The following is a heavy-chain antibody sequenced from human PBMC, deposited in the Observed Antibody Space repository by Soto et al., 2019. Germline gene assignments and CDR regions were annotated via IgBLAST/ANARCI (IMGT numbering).Heavy chain of an antibody. CDR1: GGSISSSSYY. J-gene: IGHJ6*02. Sequence: SETLSLTCTVSGGSISSSSYYWGWIRQPPGKGLEWIGSIYYSGSTNYNPSLKSRVTISVDTSKNQFSLKLSSVTAADTAVYYCARDRAGVVVPAAMGYYYYGMDVWGQGTTVTVSS. D-gene: IGHD2-2*01. CDR2: IYYSGST. V-gene: IGHV4-39*07. CDR3: ARDRAGVVVPAAMGYYYYGMDV.